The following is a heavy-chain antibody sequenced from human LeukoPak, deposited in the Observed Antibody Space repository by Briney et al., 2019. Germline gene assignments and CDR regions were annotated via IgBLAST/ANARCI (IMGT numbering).Heavy chain of an antibody. CDR2: INSDGSST. J-gene: IGHJ4*02. D-gene: IGHD3-3*01. V-gene: IGHV3-74*01. Sequence: GGSLRLSCAASGFTFSSYWIHWVRQAPGKGLVWVSRINSDGSSTSYADSVKGRFTISRDNAKNTLYLQMNSLRAEDTAVYYCATEGDDYDFWSGYREPFDYWGQGTLVTVSS. CDR3: ATEGDDYDFWSGYREPFDY. CDR1: GFTFSSYW.